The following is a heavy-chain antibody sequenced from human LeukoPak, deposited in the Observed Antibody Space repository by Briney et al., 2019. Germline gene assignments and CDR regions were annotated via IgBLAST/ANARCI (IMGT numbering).Heavy chain of an antibody. CDR3: AKDQRDKYSSGWYWQSNYYYYMDF. CDR1: GFTFSSYG. D-gene: IGHD6-19*01. J-gene: IGHJ6*03. Sequence: PGGSLRLSCAASGFTFSSYGMHWVRQAPGKGLEWVAFIRYDGSNKYYADSVKGRFTISRDNSKNTLYLQMNSLRAEDTAVYYCAKDQRDKYSSGWYWQSNYYYYMDFWGKGTTVPISS. CDR2: IRYDGSNK. V-gene: IGHV3-30*02.